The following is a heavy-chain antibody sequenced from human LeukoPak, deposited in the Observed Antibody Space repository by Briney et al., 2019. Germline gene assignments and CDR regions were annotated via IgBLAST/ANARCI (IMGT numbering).Heavy chain of an antibody. CDR2: GYYTGNT. V-gene: IGHV4-39*01. CDR3: ARQTGSGLFTLP. D-gene: IGHD3/OR15-3a*01. Sequence: PSETLSVTCTVSGVSISSSNSYWGWIRQPPGKGLEWIGSGYYTGNTYYNASLKSRVTIVIDTSKNQISLRLTSVTATDTAMYYCARQTGSGLFTLPGGQGTLVTVSS. J-gene: IGHJ4*02. CDR1: GVSISSSNSY.